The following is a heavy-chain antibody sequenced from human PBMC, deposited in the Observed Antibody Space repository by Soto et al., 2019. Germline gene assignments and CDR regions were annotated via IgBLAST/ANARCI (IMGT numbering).Heavy chain of an antibody. Sequence: SETQSLSCTVSGGSISSGGYYWSWIRQHPGKGLEWIGYIYYSGSTYYNPSLKSRVTISVDTSKNQFSLKLSSVTAADTAVYYFARGGYSSGWYQGTGFDPWGQGTLVTVPS. D-gene: IGHD6-19*01. J-gene: IGHJ5*02. CDR2: IYYSGST. CDR3: ARGGYSSGWYQGTGFDP. V-gene: IGHV4-31*03. CDR1: GGSISSGGYY.